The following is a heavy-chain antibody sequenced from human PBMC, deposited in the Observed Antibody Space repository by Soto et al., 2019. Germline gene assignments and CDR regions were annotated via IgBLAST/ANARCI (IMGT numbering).Heavy chain of an antibody. J-gene: IGHJ6*02. Sequence: SQTLSLTWTVSGGSISSYYWIWIRQPPGKGLEWIGYIYYSGSTNYNPSLKSRVTISVDTSKKQFALKLSSVTAADTAVYYCARYSSSSLGYYYYYGMDVWGQGTTVTVSS. V-gene: IGHV4-59*01. CDR3: ARYSSSSLGYYYYYGMDV. CDR1: GGSISSYY. CDR2: IYYSGST. D-gene: IGHD6-6*01.